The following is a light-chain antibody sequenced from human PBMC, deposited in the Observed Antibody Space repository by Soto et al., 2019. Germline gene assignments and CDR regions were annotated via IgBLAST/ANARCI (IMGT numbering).Light chain of an antibody. Sequence: AIQMTQSPSSLSASVGDRVTITCLASQDISNDLGWYQQKPWKTPKLLIFAASSLQSGVPSRFSGSGSGTDFTLTISSMQPEDFATYYCLQDFNYPWTFGQGTKVEIE. CDR1: QDISND. V-gene: IGKV1-6*01. CDR3: LQDFNYPWT. J-gene: IGKJ1*01. CDR2: AAS.